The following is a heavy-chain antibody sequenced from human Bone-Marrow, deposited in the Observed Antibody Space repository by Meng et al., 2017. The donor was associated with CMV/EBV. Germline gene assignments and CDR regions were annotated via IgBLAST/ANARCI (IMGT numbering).Heavy chain of an antibody. V-gene: IGHV3-30-3*01. CDR1: GFTFSSYA. CDR3: ARWGSFDK. Sequence: GESLKISCAASGFTFSSYAMHWVRQAPGKGLEWVAVISYDGSNKYYADSVKGRFTISRDNAKNSLYLQMNSLRAEDTAVYFCARWGSFDKWGQGTLVTVSS. CDR2: ISYDGSNK. D-gene: IGHD7-27*01. J-gene: IGHJ4*02.